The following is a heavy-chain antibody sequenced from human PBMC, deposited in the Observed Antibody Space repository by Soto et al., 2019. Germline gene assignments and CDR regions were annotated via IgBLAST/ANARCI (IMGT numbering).Heavy chain of an antibody. D-gene: IGHD3-3*01. CDR2: ISGSGGST. J-gene: IGHJ6*03. V-gene: IGHV3-23*01. CDR1: GFTFSSYA. CDR3: AKSTLEWLLSLYYMDV. Sequence: PGGSLRLSCAASGFTFSSYAMSWVRQAPGKGLEWVSAISGSGGSTYYAESVKGRFTISRDNSKNTLYLQMNSLRAEDTAVYYCAKSTLEWLLSLYYMDVWGKGTTVTVSS.